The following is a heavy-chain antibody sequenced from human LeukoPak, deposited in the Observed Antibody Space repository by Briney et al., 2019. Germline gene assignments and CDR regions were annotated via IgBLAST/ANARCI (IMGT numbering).Heavy chain of an antibody. Sequence: GGSLRLSCAASGFTFDDYAMHWVRQAPGKGLEWVSGISWNSGSIGYADSVKGRFTISRDNAKNSLYLQMNSLRAEDMALYYCAKDQDGYNSWVFDYWGQGTLVTVSS. CDR1: GFTFDDYA. D-gene: IGHD5-24*01. J-gene: IGHJ4*02. CDR2: ISWNSGSI. CDR3: AKDQDGYNSWVFDY. V-gene: IGHV3-9*03.